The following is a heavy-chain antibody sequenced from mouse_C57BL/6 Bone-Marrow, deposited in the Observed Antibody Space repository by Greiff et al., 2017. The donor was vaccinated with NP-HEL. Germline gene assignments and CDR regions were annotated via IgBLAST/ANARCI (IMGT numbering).Heavy chain of an antibody. J-gene: IGHJ1*03. CDR2: ISNGGGST. D-gene: IGHD2-12*01. Sequence: EVQVVESGGGLVQPGGSLKLSCAASGFTFSDYYLYWVRQTPEKRLEWVAYISNGGGSTYYPDTVKGRFTISRDNAKNTLYLQMSRLKSEDTAMYYCASSFHWYFDVWGTGTTVTVSS. CDR1: GFTFSDYY. CDR3: ASSFHWYFDV. V-gene: IGHV5-12*01.